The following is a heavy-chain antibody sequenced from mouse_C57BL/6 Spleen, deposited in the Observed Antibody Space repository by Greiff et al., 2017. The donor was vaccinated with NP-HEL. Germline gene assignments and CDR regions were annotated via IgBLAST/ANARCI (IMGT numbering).Heavy chain of an antibody. Sequence: VQLQQPGPELVRPGASVKISCKASGYSFTGYYMNWVKQSPEKSLEWIGEINPSTGGTTYNQKFKAKATLTVDKSSSTAYMQLKSLTSADSAVDYWARAAYYSDNVTPFGYWGQGTTLTVAS. J-gene: IGHJ2*01. CDR1: GYSFTGYY. CDR3: ARAAYYSDNVTPFGY. V-gene: IGHV1-42*01. CDR2: INPSTGGT. D-gene: IGHD2-12*01.